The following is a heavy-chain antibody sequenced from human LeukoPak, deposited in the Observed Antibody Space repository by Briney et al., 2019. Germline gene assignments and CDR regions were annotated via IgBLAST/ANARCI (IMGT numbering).Heavy chain of an antibody. CDR2: IKQDGSEK. V-gene: IGHV3-7*01. CDR3: ARVPSKGYDSSGYYYAFDI. J-gene: IGHJ3*02. CDR1: GFTFSSYW. D-gene: IGHD3-22*01. Sequence: PGGSLRLSCAASGFTFSSYWMSWVRQAPGKGLEWVANIKQDGSEKYYVDSVKGRFTTSRDNAKNSLYLQMNSLRAEDTAVYYCARVPSKGYDSSGYYYAFDIWGQGTMVTVSS.